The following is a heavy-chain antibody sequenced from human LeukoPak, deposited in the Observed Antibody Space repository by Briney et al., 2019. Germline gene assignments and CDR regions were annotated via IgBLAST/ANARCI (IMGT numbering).Heavy chain of an antibody. CDR2: IIPILGIA. CDR1: GGTFSSYA. V-gene: IGHV1-69*04. J-gene: IGHJ3*02. CDR3: AGGYYYDSSSYWPAFDI. D-gene: IGHD3-22*01. Sequence: SVKVSCKASGGTFSSYAISWVRQAPGQGLEWMGRIIPILGIANYAQKFQGRVTITADKSTSTAYMELSSLRSEDTAVYYCAGGYYYDSSSYWPAFDIWGQGTMVTVSS.